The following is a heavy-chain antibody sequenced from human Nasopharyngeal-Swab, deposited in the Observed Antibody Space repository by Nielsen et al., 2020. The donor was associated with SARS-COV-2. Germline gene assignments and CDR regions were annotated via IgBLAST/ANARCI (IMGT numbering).Heavy chain of an antibody. CDR2: ISSSSSYT. D-gene: IGHD1-14*01. J-gene: IGHJ3*02. CDR3: ARDQSSRKEGAFDI. Sequence: GGPLRLSCAASGFTFSDYYMNWIRQAPGKGLEWVSYISSSSSYTRYADSVKGRFTISRDNAKNPLYLKMNSLRAEDTAVYYCARDQSSRKEGAFDIWGQGTMVTVSS. V-gene: IGHV3-11*06. CDR1: GFTFSDYY.